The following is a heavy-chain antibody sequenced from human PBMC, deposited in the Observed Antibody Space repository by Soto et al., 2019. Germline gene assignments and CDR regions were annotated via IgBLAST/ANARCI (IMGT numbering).Heavy chain of an antibody. CDR3: AKPKFIAAAGNFDY. D-gene: IGHD6-13*01. Sequence: QLQLVESGGGVVQPGRSLRLSCAASGFTFSSYGMHWVRQAPGTGLEWVAVISYDGSNKYYADSVKGRFTISRDNSKNTLYLQMNSLRAEDTAVYYCAKPKFIAAAGNFDYWGQGTLVTFSS. CDR2: ISYDGSNK. V-gene: IGHV3-30*18. CDR1: GFTFSSYG. J-gene: IGHJ4*02.